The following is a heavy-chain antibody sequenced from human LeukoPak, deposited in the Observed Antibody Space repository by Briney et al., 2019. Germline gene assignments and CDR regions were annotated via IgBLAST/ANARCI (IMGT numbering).Heavy chain of an antibody. J-gene: IGHJ6*02. Sequence: ASVKVSCKASGYTFTSYDINWVRQATGQGLEWMGWMNPNSGNTGYAQKFQGRVTMTRNTSISTAYMELSSLRSEDTAVYYCARALYSSSWYSNYYYGMDVWGQGTTVTVSS. V-gene: IGHV1-8*01. D-gene: IGHD6-13*01. CDR1: GYTFTSYD. CDR3: ARALYSSSWYSNYYYGMDV. CDR2: MNPNSGNT.